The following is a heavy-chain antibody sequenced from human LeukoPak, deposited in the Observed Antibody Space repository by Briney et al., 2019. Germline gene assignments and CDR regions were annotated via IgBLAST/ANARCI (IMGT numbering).Heavy chain of an antibody. CDR3: ARGHYYDSSGYAFDI. Sequence: PGGSLRLSCAASGFTFSSYWMHCVRQAPGKGLVWVSRINSDGSSTSYADSVKGRFTISRDNAKNTLYLQMNSLRAEDTAVYYCARGHYYDSSGYAFDIWGQGTMVTVSS. CDR1: GFTFSSYW. J-gene: IGHJ3*02. CDR2: INSDGSST. D-gene: IGHD3-22*01. V-gene: IGHV3-74*01.